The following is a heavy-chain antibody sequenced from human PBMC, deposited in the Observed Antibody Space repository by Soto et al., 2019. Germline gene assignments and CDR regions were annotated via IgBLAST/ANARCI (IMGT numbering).Heavy chain of an antibody. D-gene: IGHD3-22*01. Sequence: QVQLVQSGAEVKKPGSSVKVSCKASGGTFSSYAISWVRQAPGQGLEWMGGIIPIFGTANYAQKFQGRVTITADESTRTGYMELSSLRSEDTAVYYCASSGKRTMTKTETDYWGQGTLVTVSS. CDR2: IIPIFGTA. J-gene: IGHJ4*02. CDR1: GGTFSSYA. CDR3: ASSGKRTMTKTETDY. V-gene: IGHV1-69*12.